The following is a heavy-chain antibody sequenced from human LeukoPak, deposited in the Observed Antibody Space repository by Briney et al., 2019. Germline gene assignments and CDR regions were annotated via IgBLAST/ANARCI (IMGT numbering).Heavy chain of an antibody. Sequence: GRSLRLSCAASGFTFSSYAMIWVRQAPGKGLEWVSSISGGGGNTYYADSVKGRFTISRDESKNTLYLQMNSLRAEDTAIYYCARAQWRTYSYYYMDVWGKGTTVTVSS. D-gene: IGHD6-19*01. CDR2: ISGGGGNT. V-gene: IGHV3-23*01. CDR1: GFTFSSYA. CDR3: ARAQWRTYSYYYMDV. J-gene: IGHJ6*03.